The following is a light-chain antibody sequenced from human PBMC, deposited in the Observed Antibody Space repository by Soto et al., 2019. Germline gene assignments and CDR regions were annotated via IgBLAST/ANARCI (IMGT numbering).Light chain of an antibody. CDR1: QSISSY. CDR3: QQSYSTPPT. CDR2: AAS. Sequence: DIQMTQSPSSLSASVGDRVTITCRASQSISSYLNWYQQKPGKAPKLLIYAASSLQSGVPSRFSVSGSVTDFTLTISSLQPEDVATYYCQQSYSTPPTFGQGTKVEIK. V-gene: IGKV1-39*01. J-gene: IGKJ1*01.